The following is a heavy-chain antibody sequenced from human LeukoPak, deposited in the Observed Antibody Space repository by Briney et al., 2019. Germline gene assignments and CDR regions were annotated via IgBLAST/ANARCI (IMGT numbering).Heavy chain of an antibody. V-gene: IGHV4-59*12. J-gene: IGHJ4*02. CDR3: ARAPLRFLEWLLDQVGYYFDY. CDR2: IYYSGST. D-gene: IGHD3-3*01. Sequence: PSETLSLTCTVSGGSINSYYWSWIRQPPGKGLEWIGYIYYSGSTNYNPSLKSRVTISIDTSKNQFSLKLSSVTAADTAVYYCARAPLRFLEWLLDQVGYYFDYWGQGTLVTVSS. CDR1: GGSINSYY.